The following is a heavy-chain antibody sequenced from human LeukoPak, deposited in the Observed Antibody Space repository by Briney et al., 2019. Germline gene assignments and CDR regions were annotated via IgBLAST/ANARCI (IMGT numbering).Heavy chain of an antibody. CDR1: GFTFRSEW. CDR2: IKPDGSAT. J-gene: IGHJ3*01. D-gene: IGHD3-22*01. V-gene: IGHV3-7*01. CDR3: ARTIYYYESTSYFSDAFDV. Sequence: GGSLRLSCAASGFTFRSEWMSWLRQTPEKGLEWVANIKPDGSATAYVDSVKGRFTISRDNAKNSLFLQMNSLRPEDTAVYYCARTIYYYESTSYFSDAFDVWGQGTMVTVSS.